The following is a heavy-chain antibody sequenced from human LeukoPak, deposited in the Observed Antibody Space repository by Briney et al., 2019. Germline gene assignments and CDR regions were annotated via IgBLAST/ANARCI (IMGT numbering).Heavy chain of an antibody. V-gene: IGHV4-39*01. D-gene: IGHD5-18*01. CDR1: GGSISSSSYY. Sequence: SETLSPTCTVSGGSISSSSYYRGWIRQPPGKGLEWIGSIYYSGSTYYNPSLKSRVTISVDTSKNQFSLKLSSVTAADTAVYYCARRDGYSYDIAYWGQGTLVTVSS. J-gene: IGHJ4*02. CDR2: IYYSGST. CDR3: ARRDGYSYDIAY.